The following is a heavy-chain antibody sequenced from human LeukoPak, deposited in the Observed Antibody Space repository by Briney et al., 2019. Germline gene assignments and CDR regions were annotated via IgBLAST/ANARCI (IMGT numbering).Heavy chain of an antibody. CDR2: IYSTGST. J-gene: IGHJ6*03. CDR3: AREDYYYYMDV. Sequence: PSETLSLTCTVSGGSISSYYWSWIRQPAGEGLEWIGHIYSTGSTNYNPSLKSRVTLSVDRSKNQFSLRLNSVTAADTAVYYCAREDYYYYMDVWGKGTTVTISS. CDR1: GGSISSYY. V-gene: IGHV4-4*07.